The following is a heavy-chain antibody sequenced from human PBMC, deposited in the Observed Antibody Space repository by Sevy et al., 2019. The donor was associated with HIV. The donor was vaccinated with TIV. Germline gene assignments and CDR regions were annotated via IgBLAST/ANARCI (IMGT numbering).Heavy chain of an antibody. CDR3: AEGGGGHYDPDEIGYYFYYYNMDV. D-gene: IGHD3-22*01. V-gene: IGHV3-23*01. CDR2: ISGSGTRT. J-gene: IGHJ6*03. Sequence: GGSLRLSCAVSGFSFDSYGMTWVRQAPGKGLEWVSGISGSGTRTYYADSVKGRFSISRDNSKNRLYLQMNGLRSEDTVIYYCAEGGGGHYDPDEIGYYFYYYNMDVWGKGTTVTVSS. CDR1: GFSFDSYG.